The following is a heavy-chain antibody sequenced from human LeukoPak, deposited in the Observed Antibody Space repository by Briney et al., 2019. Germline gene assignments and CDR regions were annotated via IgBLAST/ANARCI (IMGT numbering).Heavy chain of an antibody. V-gene: IGHV4-39*01. CDR2: IYYSGTT. CDR1: GGSISSDIYY. CDR3: ASRYCRGGNCDSGLIGINAFDI. Sequence: SETLSLTRTVSGGSISSDIYYWGWIRQPPGKGLEWVGTIYYSGTTNYNPSLKSRVTISVDTSKNQLSLKLSSVTAADTAVYYCASRYCRGGNCDSGLIGINAFDIWGQGTMVTVSS. D-gene: IGHD2-15*01. J-gene: IGHJ3*02.